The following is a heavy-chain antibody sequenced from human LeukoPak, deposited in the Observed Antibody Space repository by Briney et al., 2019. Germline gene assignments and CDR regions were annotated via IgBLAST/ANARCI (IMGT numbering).Heavy chain of an antibody. CDR1: GFTFSSYS. CDR2: ISSSSSYI. CDR3: AMTPVNILTGPHP. Sequence: GGSLRLSCAASGFTFSSYSMNWVRQAPGKGLEWVSSISSSSSYIYYADSVKGRFTISRDNAKNSLYLQMNGLRAEDTAVYYCAMTPVNILTGPHPWGQGTMVTVSS. V-gene: IGHV3-21*01. J-gene: IGHJ3*01. D-gene: IGHD3-9*01.